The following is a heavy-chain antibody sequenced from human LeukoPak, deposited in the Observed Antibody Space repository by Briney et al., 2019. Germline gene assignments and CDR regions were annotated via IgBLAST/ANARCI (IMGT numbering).Heavy chain of an antibody. Sequence: APVKVSCKASGYTFTNYGISWVRQAPGQGLEWMGWIGAYNGNTNYAQKLQGRVTMTTDTSTSTAYMELRSLRSDDTAVYYCARVLWFDQNDAFDIWGQGTMVTVSS. J-gene: IGHJ3*02. CDR3: ARVLWFDQNDAFDI. D-gene: IGHD3-10*01. CDR1: GYTFTNYG. V-gene: IGHV1-18*04. CDR2: IGAYNGNT.